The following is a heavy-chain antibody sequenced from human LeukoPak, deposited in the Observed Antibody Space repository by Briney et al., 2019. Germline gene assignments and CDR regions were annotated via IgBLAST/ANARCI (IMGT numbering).Heavy chain of an antibody. CDR1: GFIFRRYG. CDR3: VKDRVTEAYGMEV. V-gene: IGHV3-30*02. CDR2: IRNDGSHK. J-gene: IGHJ6*02. Sequence: GGSLTLPCAASGFIFRRYGMHWVRQAPAKGPEWVAFIRNDGSHKYYADSVKGRFTISRDNSKNTLVMQMTSLTAEDTAVYYCVKDRVTEAYGMEVWGQGTTVTVSS.